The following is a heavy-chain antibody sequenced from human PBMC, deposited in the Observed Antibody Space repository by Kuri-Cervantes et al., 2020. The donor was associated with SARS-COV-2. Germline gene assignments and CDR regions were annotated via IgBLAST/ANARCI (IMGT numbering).Heavy chain of an antibody. D-gene: IGHD2-2*01. J-gene: IGHJ4*02. V-gene: IGHV1-3*02. CDR3: ARDLHRSEYQLDY. Sequence: ASVKVSCKVSGYTFTSYAMRWVRQAPGQRLEWMGWSNAGNGNTKYSQEFQGRVTITRDTSASTAYMELRSLRSDDTAVYYCARDLHRSEYQLDYWGQGTLVTVSS. CDR1: GYTFTSYA. CDR2: SNAGNGNT.